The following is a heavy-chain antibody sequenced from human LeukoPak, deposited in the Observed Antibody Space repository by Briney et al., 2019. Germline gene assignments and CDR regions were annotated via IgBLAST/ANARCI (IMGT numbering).Heavy chain of an antibody. J-gene: IGHJ3*02. CDR3: ARAGITMGDAFDI. Sequence: ASVKVSCKASGYTFTSYGISWVRQAPGQGLEWMGWISAYNGNTNYAQKLQGRVTLTTDSSKSTAYMELRSLRSDDTAVSYCARAGITMGDAFDIWAQGTMVSVSS. D-gene: IGHD3-10*01. V-gene: IGHV1-18*04. CDR2: ISAYNGNT. CDR1: GYTFTSYG.